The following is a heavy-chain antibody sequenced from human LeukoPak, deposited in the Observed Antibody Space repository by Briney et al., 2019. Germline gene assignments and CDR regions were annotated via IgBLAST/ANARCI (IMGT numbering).Heavy chain of an antibody. CDR1: GYTFTGYY. CDR3: ARDSSGIPNYGMDV. J-gene: IGHJ6*02. CDR2: INPNSGST. V-gene: IGHV1-2*04. Sequence: ASVKVSCKASGYTFTGYYMHWVRQAPGQGLEWMGWINPNSGSTNYAQKFQGWVAMTRDTSISTAYMELSRLRSDDTAVYYCARDSSGIPNYGMDVWGQGTTVTVSS. D-gene: IGHD3-22*01.